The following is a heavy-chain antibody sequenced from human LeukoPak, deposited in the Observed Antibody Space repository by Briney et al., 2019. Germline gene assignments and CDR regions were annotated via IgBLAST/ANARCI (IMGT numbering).Heavy chain of an antibody. D-gene: IGHD2-2*01. Sequence: SVTVSCKASGGTFSSYAISWVRQAPGQGLEWMGGIIPIFGTANYAQKFQGRVTITTDESTSTAYMELSSLRSEDTAVYYCASSPSYCSSTSCPWYYFDYWGQGTLVTVSS. V-gene: IGHV1-69*05. CDR1: GGTFSSYA. J-gene: IGHJ4*02. CDR3: ASSPSYCSSTSCPWYYFDY. CDR2: IIPIFGTA.